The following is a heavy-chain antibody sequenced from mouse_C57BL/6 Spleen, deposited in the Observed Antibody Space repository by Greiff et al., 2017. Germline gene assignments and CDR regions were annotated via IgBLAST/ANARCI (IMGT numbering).Heavy chain of an antibody. CDR2: ISDGGSYT. CDR3: ARDWGDY. CDR1: GFTFSSYA. Sequence: EVQRVQSGAGLVKPGGSLKLSCAASGFTFSSYAMSWVSQTPDKRLEWVATISDGGSYTYYPDNVKGGLTISGDNAKNNLYLQRSHLTSEDTAMYYCARDWGDYWGQGTSVTVSS. V-gene: IGHV5-4*01. J-gene: IGHJ4*01.